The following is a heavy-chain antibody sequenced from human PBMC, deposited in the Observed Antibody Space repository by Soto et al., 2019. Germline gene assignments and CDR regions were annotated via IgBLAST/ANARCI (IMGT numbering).Heavy chain of an antibody. D-gene: IGHD2-15*01. CDR2: IYYSGTT. Sequence: QLQESGPGLVKTSETLSLTCSVSGGSISGDGSYWAWIRQYPGKGLEWIGYIYYSGTTYYNPSLRSRASISVDTSKSQFSLRLDSVNAADTAIYYCARETKTYCSGGSCNWFDPWGQGTLVAVSS. CDR1: GGSISGDGSY. CDR3: ARETKTYCSGGSCNWFDP. V-gene: IGHV4-31*03. J-gene: IGHJ5*02.